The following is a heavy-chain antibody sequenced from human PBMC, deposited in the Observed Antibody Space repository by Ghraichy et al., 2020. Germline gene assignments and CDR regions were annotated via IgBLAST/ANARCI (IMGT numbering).Heavy chain of an antibody. CDR1: GGSISSSSYY. CDR2: IYYSGST. Sequence: SETLSLTCTVSGGSISSSSYYWGWIRQPPGKGLEWIGSIYYSGSTYYNPSLKSRVTISVDTSKNQFSLKLSSVTAADTAVYYCARPTYSGSYSLDYWGQGTLVTVSS. J-gene: IGHJ4*02. D-gene: IGHD1-26*01. V-gene: IGHV4-39*01. CDR3: ARPTYSGSYSLDY.